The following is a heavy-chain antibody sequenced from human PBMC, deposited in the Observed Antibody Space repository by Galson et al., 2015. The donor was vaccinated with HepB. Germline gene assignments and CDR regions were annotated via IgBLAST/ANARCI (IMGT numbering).Heavy chain of an antibody. CDR1: GFTFSDYA. Sequence: SLRLSCAASGFTFSDYAMSWVRQAPGKGLEWVSAVSGSGGTTYYADSVKGRFTISRDNSKNTLYLQMNSLRAEDTAVYYCAKEVITMIRGLNINGPLDYWGQGTLVTVSS. D-gene: IGHD3-10*01. CDR2: VSGSGGTT. J-gene: IGHJ4*02. CDR3: AKEVITMIRGLNINGPLDY. V-gene: IGHV3-23*01.